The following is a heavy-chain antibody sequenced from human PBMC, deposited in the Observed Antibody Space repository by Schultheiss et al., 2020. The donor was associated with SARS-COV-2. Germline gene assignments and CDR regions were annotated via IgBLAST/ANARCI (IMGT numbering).Heavy chain of an antibody. V-gene: IGHV4-59*01. CDR1: GGSISSYY. Sequence: SETLSLTCTVSGGSISSYYWSWIRQPPGKGLEWIGYIYYSGSTNYNPSLKSRVTISVDTSKNQFSLKLSSVTAADTAVYYCARGGDYDSSGPFDYWGQGTLVTVSS. J-gene: IGHJ4*02. CDR3: ARGGDYDSSGPFDY. CDR2: IYYSGST. D-gene: IGHD3-22*01.